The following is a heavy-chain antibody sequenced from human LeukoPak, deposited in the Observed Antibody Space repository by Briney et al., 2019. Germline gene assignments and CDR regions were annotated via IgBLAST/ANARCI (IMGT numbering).Heavy chain of an antibody. J-gene: IGHJ4*02. D-gene: IGHD6-19*01. V-gene: IGHV4-59*08. Sequence: SETLSLTCTVSGGSISSSYWSWIRQPPGKGLEWIAYIYYSGATNYTPSLKSRVTMSVDTSKNQFSLRLSSVTAADTAVYYCAKHGSGWRFDYWGQGTLVTVSS. CDR1: GGSISSSY. CDR3: AKHGSGWRFDY. CDR2: IYYSGAT.